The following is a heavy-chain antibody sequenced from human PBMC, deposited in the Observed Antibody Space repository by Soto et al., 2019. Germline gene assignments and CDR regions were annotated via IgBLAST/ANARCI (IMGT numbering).Heavy chain of an antibody. Sequence: GGSLRLSCAASGFTFSSYAMSWVRQAPGKGLEWVSAIIGSGGSTYYADSVKGRFTISRDNSKNTLYLQLNSLRAEDTAVYYCAKVSTPLGFGELFHYYYYGMDVWGQGTTVTVSS. CDR1: GFTFSSYA. D-gene: IGHD3-10*01. CDR3: AKVSTPLGFGELFHYYYYGMDV. V-gene: IGHV3-23*01. J-gene: IGHJ6*02. CDR2: IIGSGGST.